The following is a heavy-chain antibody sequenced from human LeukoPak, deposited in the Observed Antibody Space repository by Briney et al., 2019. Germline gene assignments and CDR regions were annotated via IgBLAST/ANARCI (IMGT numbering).Heavy chain of an antibody. CDR3: ARHTTYYYDS. V-gene: IGHV4-39*01. J-gene: IGHJ4*02. CDR2: IYYSGNT. CDR1: GGSISGSNYY. Sequence: PSETLSLTCTVSGGSISGSNYYWGWIRQPPGKGLEWIGSIYYSGNTYYNPSLKSRVTISVDTSKDQFSLKLSSVTATDTAVYYCARHTTYYYDSWGQGTLVTVSS. D-gene: IGHD3-22*01.